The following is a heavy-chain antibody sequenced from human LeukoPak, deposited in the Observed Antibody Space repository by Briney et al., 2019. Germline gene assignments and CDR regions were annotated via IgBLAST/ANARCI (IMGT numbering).Heavy chain of an antibody. J-gene: IGHJ4*02. CDR1: GGSFSGYY. CDR2: INHSGST. V-gene: IGHV4-34*01. D-gene: IGHD2-2*02. CDR3: ARGEGGCSSTSCYTYPFDY. Sequence: SETLSLICAVYGGSFSGYYWSWIRQPPGKGLEWIGEINHSGSTNYNPSLKSRVTISVDTSKNQFSLKLSSVTAADTAVYYCARGEGGCSSTSCYTYPFDYWGQGTLVTVSS.